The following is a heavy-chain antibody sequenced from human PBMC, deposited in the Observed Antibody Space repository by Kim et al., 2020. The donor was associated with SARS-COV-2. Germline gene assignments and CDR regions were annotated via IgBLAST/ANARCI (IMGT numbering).Heavy chain of an antibody. CDR2: IRPGGSET. D-gene: IGHD3-3*02. CDR1: GFTSSSYW. Sequence: GGSLRLSCAASGFTSSSYWINWVRQAPGKGPEWVASIRPGGSETNSVDSVKGRFTISRDTAKNSLYLQMNSLRAEDTAVYYCARGVLGAFDMWGQGTMVTVSS. CDR3: ARGVLGAFDM. V-gene: IGHV3-7*01. J-gene: IGHJ3*02.